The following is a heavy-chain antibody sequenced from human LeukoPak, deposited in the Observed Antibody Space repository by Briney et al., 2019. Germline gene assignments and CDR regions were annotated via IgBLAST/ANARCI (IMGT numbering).Heavy chain of an antibody. CDR2: ISYDGSNK. Sequence: GGSLRLSCAASGFTFSSYAMHWVRQAPGKGLEWVAVISYDGSNKYYADSVKGRFTISRDNSKNTLYLQMNSLRAEDTAVYYCGRVNARTMIVVVIEWGAFDIWGQGTMVTVSS. J-gene: IGHJ3*02. CDR3: GRVNARTMIVVVIEWGAFDI. D-gene: IGHD3-22*01. V-gene: IGHV3-30*01. CDR1: GFTFSSYA.